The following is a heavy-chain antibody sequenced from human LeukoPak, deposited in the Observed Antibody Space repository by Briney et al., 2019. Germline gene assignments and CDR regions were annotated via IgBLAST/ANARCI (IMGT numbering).Heavy chain of an antibody. CDR3: ARDTMIGTTPSHDY. D-gene: IGHD1-1*01. V-gene: IGHV1-69*13. Sequence: SVKVSCKAFGGTFSSYVISWVRQAPGQGLEWMGGIIPIFGTANYAQMFQGRVTITADESTSTAYMELSSLRSEDTAVYYCARDTMIGTTPSHDYWGQGTLVTVSS. CDR2: IIPIFGTA. J-gene: IGHJ4*02. CDR1: GGTFSSYV.